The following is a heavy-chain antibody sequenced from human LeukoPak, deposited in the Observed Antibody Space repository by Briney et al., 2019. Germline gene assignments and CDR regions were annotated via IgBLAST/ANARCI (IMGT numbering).Heavy chain of an antibody. Sequence: NPSETLSLTCTVSGGSISSSSYYWGWIRQPPGKGLEWIGSIYYSGYTYYNPSLKSRVTISRDTSKNQFSLKLSSVTAADTAVYYCANSANYGGNSGYFDYWGQGTLVTVSS. CDR1: GGSISSSSYY. CDR3: ANSANYGGNSGYFDY. CDR2: IYYSGYT. D-gene: IGHD4-23*01. J-gene: IGHJ4*02. V-gene: IGHV4-39*01.